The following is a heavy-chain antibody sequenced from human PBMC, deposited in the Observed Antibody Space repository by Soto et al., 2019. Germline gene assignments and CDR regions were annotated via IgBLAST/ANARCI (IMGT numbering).Heavy chain of an antibody. CDR1: GYTFTSSG. V-gene: IGHV1-18*01. J-gene: IGHJ4*02. CDR2: ISTDNGNT. D-gene: IGHD3-22*01. CDR3: VRDPSSGYRSFDY. Sequence: ASVKVSCKASGYTFTSSGISWVRQAPGQGLEWMGRISTDNGNTNYAQHLQGRVSLTTDTSTSTAYMDLGSLRSEDTAVYYCVRDPSSGYRSFDYWGQGTLVTVSS.